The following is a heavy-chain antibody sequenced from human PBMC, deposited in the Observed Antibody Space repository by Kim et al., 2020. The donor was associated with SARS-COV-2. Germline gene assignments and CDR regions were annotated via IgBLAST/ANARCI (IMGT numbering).Heavy chain of an antibody. CDR1: GYTFTSYG. V-gene: IGHV1-18*04. CDR2: ISAYNGNT. D-gene: IGHD3-9*01. J-gene: IGHJ3*02. Sequence: ASVKVSCKASGYTFTSYGISWVRQAPGQGLEWMGWISAYNGNTTYAQKLQGRVTMTTDTSTSTAYMELRSLRSDDTAVYYCAREGFIAYYDILTGYKHTPSGAFDIWGQGTMVTVSS. CDR3: AREGFIAYYDILTGYKHTPSGAFDI.